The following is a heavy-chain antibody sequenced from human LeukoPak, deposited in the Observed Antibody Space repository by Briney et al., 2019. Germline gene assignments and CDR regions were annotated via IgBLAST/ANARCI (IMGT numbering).Heavy chain of an antibody. Sequence: GGSLRLSCAASGFTFSSYSMNWVRQAPGKGLEWVSSISSSSSYIYYADSVKGRFTISRDNAKNSLYLQMNSLRAEDTAVYYCARVIIAVAGTGWFDPWGQGTLVTVSS. J-gene: IGHJ5*02. D-gene: IGHD6-19*01. CDR1: GFTFSSYS. CDR2: ISSSSSYI. CDR3: ARVIIAVAGTGWFDP. V-gene: IGHV3-21*01.